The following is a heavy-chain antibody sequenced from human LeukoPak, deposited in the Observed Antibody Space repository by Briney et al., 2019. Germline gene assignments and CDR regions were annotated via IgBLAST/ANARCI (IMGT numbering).Heavy chain of an antibody. CDR1: GDSISGSY. CDR2: VYSSGST. V-gene: IGHV4-4*07. CDR3: ARDRQWLENDY. J-gene: IGHJ4*02. D-gene: IGHD6-19*01. Sequence: PSETLSLTCTVSGDSISGSYWTWIRQPAGKGLEWIGRVYSSGSTNYNPSLKSRVTMSIDTSKNQFSLKLSSVTAADTAVCYCARDRQWLENDYWGQGTLVTVSS.